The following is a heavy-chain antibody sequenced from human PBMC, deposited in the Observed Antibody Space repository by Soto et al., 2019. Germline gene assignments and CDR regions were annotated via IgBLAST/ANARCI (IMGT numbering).Heavy chain of an antibody. CDR2: IYYSGTT. CDR1: GDSMSNYY. CDR3: ARFYGSVFDP. V-gene: IGHV4-59*08. D-gene: IGHD3-10*01. J-gene: IGHJ5*02. Sequence: QVQLQESGPGLVKPSETLSLTCSVSGDSMSNYYWSWIRQPPGKGLEWIGYIYYSGTTNNNPSLKRRVTISVDTSTNQFSLKLTSVTAADTAVYFCARFYGSVFDPWGQGTLVTVSS.